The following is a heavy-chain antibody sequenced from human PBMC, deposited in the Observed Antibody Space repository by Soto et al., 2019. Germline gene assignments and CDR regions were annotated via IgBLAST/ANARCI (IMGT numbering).Heavy chain of an antibody. V-gene: IGHV1-18*01. D-gene: IGHD1-7*01. CDR2: ISDHNGDT. J-gene: IGHJ4*02. CDR3: ARCGNWNYASDY. CDR1: LYTLLTSS. Sequence: GXSVNDSFQGTLYTLLTSSLHGVRPAPGQGLEWMGWISDHNGDTKYAQKLQGRVTMTTDTSTSTAYMELRSLRSDDTAIYYCARCGNWNYASDYWGQGTLVTVSS.